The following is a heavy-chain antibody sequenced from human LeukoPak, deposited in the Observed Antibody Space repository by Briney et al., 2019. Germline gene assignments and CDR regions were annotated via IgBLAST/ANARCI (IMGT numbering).Heavy chain of an antibody. J-gene: IGHJ4*02. CDR3: AATEFRIAAAASYFDY. D-gene: IGHD6-13*01. V-gene: IGHV4-38-2*01. CDR2: IYHGGTT. CDR1: GYSISSNYY. Sequence: SETLSLTCVVSGYSISSNYYWGWIPQPPGKGRGWIGSIYHGGTTHYNPSLKSRITISVDTSNNRFSLRMSSVTAADTAVYYCAATEFRIAAAASYFDYWGQGTLVTVSS.